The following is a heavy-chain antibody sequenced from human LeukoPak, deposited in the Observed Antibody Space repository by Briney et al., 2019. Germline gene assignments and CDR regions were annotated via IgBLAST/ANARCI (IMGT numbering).Heavy chain of an antibody. D-gene: IGHD6-19*01. V-gene: IGHV1-69*04. CDR3: ARDEGIAVAGVFDY. J-gene: IGHJ4*02. CDR1: GGTFSSYA. Sequence: SVKVSCKASGGTFSSYAISRVRQAPGQGLEWMGRIIPIFGIANYAQKFQGRVTITADKSTSTAYMELSSLRSEDTAVYYCARDEGIAVAGVFDYWGQGTLVTVSS. CDR2: IIPIFGIA.